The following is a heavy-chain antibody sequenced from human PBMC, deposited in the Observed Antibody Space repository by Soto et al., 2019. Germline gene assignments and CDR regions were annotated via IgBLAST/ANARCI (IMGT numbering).Heavy chain of an antibody. CDR2: ISHDGSNK. V-gene: IGHV3-30*18. Sequence: GGSLRLSCAASGFTFSSYGMHWDRQAPGKGLEWVAVISHDGSNKYYADSVKGRFTISRDNSKNTLYLQMNSLRAEDTAVYYCAKDQDTAMPSKKYGMDVWGQGTTVTVSS. CDR1: GFTFSSYG. J-gene: IGHJ6*02. CDR3: AKDQDTAMPSKKYGMDV. D-gene: IGHD5-18*01.